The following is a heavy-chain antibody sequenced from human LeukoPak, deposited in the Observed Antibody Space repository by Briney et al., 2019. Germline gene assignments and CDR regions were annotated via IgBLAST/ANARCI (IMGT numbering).Heavy chain of an antibody. Sequence: GGSLRLSCAASGFTVSSNHMSWVRQAPGKGLEWVSVIYSGGTIYYADAVKGRFTISRDNSKNTVDLQMNSLRAEDTAVYYCARGGWGTAIDYLGQGTLVTVSS. CDR2: IYSGGTI. J-gene: IGHJ4*02. V-gene: IGHV3-66*01. D-gene: IGHD1-7*01. CDR3: ARGGWGTAIDY. CDR1: GFTVSSNH.